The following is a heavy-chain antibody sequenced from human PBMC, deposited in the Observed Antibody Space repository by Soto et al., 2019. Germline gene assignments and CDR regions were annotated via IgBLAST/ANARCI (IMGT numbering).Heavy chain of an antibody. CDR1: GGTFSSYA. D-gene: IGHD3-22*01. CDR2: IIPIFGTA. CDR3: ASYYDSSGYSKIYYGMDV. V-gene: IGHV1-69*13. J-gene: IGHJ6*02. Sequence: SVKVSCKASGGTFSSYAISWVRQAPGQGIEWMGGIIPIFGTANYAQKFQGRVTITADESTSTAYMELSSLRSEDTAVYYCASYYDSSGYSKIYYGMDVWGQGTTVTVSS.